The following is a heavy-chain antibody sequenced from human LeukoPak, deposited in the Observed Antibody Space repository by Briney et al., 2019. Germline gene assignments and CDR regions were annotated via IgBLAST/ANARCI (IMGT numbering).Heavy chain of an antibody. CDR2: INAGNGNA. Sequence: ASVKVSCKASGYTFTSYAMHWVRQAPGQRLEWMGWINAGNGNAKYSQKFQGRVTITRDTSASTAYMELSSLRSEDTAVYYCAREKADGYYFRAAFDIWGQGTMVTVSS. D-gene: IGHD3-22*01. CDR1: GYTFTSYA. CDR3: AREKADGYYFRAAFDI. J-gene: IGHJ3*02. V-gene: IGHV1-3*01.